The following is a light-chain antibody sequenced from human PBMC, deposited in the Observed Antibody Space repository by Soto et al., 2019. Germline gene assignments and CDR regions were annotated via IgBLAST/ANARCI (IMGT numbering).Light chain of an antibody. J-gene: IGKJ1*01. V-gene: IGKV3-20*01. Sequence: EIVLTQSPGTLSLSPGDRATLSCRASHSINTSFLAWFQQKPGQAPRLLIYGASSRATGIPDRFSGGGSGTDFTLTISRLEPEDFAVYYCQQYVTSSPRTFGQGTKVDIK. CDR3: QQYVTSSPRT. CDR1: HSINTSF. CDR2: GAS.